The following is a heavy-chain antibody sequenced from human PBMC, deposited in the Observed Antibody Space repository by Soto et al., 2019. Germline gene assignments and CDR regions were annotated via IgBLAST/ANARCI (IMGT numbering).Heavy chain of an antibody. Sequence: QVQLQQWGAGVLKPSETLSLTCGVYGGSFSGYYWSWIRQPPGKGLEWIGEINHSGSTYYNPSLKSRVTISVDTSKHQFSLKLSSVTAADTAVYYCARAGATSPDYWGQGTLVTVSS. D-gene: IGHD1-1*01. J-gene: IGHJ4*02. CDR1: GGSFSGYY. V-gene: IGHV4-34*01. CDR3: ARAGATSPDY. CDR2: INHSGST.